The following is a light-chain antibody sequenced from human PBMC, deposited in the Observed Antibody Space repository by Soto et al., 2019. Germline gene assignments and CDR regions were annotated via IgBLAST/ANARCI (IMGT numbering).Light chain of an antibody. CDR2: SAS. CDR1: HDISTY. J-gene: IGKJ4*01. Sequence: DIQMTQSPSSLSAAVGDRVTITCRASHDISTYLCWYQQRPGKAPKLLMYSASILQSGVPPRFSGSGSGTDFTRTISSLQTEDIATYYCQQSFNTLTFGGGTKVEIK. V-gene: IGKV1-39*01. CDR3: QQSFNTLT.